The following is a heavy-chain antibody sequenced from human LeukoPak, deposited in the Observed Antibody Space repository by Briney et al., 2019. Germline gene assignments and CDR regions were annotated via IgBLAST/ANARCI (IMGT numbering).Heavy chain of an antibody. CDR3: ARATTVVTPYYFDY. Sequence: SETLSLTCAVYGGSFSGYYWSWTRKPPGKGLEWIGEINHSGSTNYNPSLKSRVTISVDTSKNQFSLKLSSVTAADTAVYYCARATTVVTPYYFDYWGQGTLVTVSS. D-gene: IGHD4-23*01. CDR1: GGSFSGYY. V-gene: IGHV4-34*01. J-gene: IGHJ4*02. CDR2: INHSGST.